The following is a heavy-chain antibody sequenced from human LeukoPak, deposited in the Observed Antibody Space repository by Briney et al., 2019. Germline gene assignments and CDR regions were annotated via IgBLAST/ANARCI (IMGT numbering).Heavy chain of an antibody. D-gene: IGHD3-10*01. CDR1: GFTFSSYS. Sequence: GGSLRLSCAASGFTFSSYSMNSVRQAPGKGLEWVSSSSSSSSYIYYADSVKGRFTISRDNAKNSLYLQMNSLRAEDTALYYCASVDYYGSGNYSNDVDYWGQGTLVTVSS. CDR3: ASVDYYGSGNYSNDVDY. J-gene: IGHJ4*02. CDR2: SSSSSSYI. V-gene: IGHV3-21*01.